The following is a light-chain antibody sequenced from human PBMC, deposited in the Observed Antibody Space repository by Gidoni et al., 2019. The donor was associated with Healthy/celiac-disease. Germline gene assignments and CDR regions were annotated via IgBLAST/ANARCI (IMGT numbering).Light chain of an antibody. J-gene: IGLJ3*02. CDR3: SSYTSSSTLWV. Sequence: SALTQPASVAGSPGQSITISCTGTSSDVGGYNYVSWYQHHPGKAPKLMIYDVSNRPSGVSNRFSGSKSGNTASLTISGLQAEDEADYYCSSYTSSSTLWVFGGGTKLTV. CDR2: DVS. CDR1: SSDVGGYNY. V-gene: IGLV2-14*03.